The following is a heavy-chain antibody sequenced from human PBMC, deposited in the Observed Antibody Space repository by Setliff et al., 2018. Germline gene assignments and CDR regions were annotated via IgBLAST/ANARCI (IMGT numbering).Heavy chain of an antibody. CDR1: GGSISGYY. J-gene: IGHJ5*02. Sequence: PSETLSLTCTVSGGSISGYYWSWIRKPPGKEPEWIGYIYYTGTTNYNPSLKSRVTISVDTSKNQFSLKLSSVTAADTALYYCAKADEGPRRASGSYYPLLRFDPWGQGTLVTVS. D-gene: IGHD3-10*01. CDR3: AKADEGPRRASGSYYPLLRFDP. CDR2: IYYTGTT. V-gene: IGHV4-59*01.